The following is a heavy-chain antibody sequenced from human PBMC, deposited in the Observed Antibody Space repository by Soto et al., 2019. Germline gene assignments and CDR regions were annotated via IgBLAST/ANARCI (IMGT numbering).Heavy chain of an antibody. CDR3: AIPIAVAGAFDI. CDR2: ISGSGGST. V-gene: IGHV3-23*01. D-gene: IGHD6-19*01. Sequence: GGSLRLSCAASGFTFSSYAMSWVRQAPGKGLEWVSVISGSGGSTYYADSVKGRFTISRDNSKNTLYLQMNSLRAEDTAVYYCAIPIAVAGAFDIWGQGTMVTVSS. CDR1: GFTFSSYA. J-gene: IGHJ3*02.